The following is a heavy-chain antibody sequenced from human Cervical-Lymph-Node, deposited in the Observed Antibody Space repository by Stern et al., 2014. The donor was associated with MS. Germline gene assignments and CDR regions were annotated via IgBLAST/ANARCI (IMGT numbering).Heavy chain of an antibody. CDR2: LFTFFGTP. CDR1: GDTFDSYG. D-gene: IGHD3-10*01. CDR3: ATSTYGLVH. J-gene: IGHJ4*02. V-gene: IGHV1-69*01. Sequence: QLVESGTEVKKPGSSVKVSCKAAGDTFDSYGISWVRQAPGQGLEWMGGLFTFFGTPIYAQKFQGRVTMTADESTTTAYMDLTSLSVEDTAVYYCATSTYGLVHWGQGTLVTVSS.